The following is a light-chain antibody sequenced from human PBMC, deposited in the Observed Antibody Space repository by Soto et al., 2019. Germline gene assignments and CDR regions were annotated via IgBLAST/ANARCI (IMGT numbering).Light chain of an antibody. CDR2: DAS. Sequence: EVVMTQSPATLSVSPGERATLSCIASESVSRNLAWYQQKPGQAPRLLIYDASTRATGIPDRFSGGGSGTEFTLTISSLQSEDFVVYYCQQYNSWPPITFGQGTRLEIK. CDR1: ESVSRN. J-gene: IGKJ5*01. V-gene: IGKV3-15*01. CDR3: QQYNSWPPIT.